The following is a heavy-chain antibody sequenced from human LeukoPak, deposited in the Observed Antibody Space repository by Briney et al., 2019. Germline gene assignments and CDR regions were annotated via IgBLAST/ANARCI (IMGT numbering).Heavy chain of an antibody. CDR2: ISSSSTYI. CDR3: AKDDDYYYGMDV. CDR1: GFTFSSYT. J-gene: IGHJ6*02. Sequence: PGGSLRLSCAASGFTFSSYTMNWVRQAPGKGLEWVSFISSSSTYIYYADSAKGRFTISRDNAKNSLYLQMNSLRAEDTAVYYCAKDDDYYYGMDVWGQGTTVTVSS. V-gene: IGHV3-21*01.